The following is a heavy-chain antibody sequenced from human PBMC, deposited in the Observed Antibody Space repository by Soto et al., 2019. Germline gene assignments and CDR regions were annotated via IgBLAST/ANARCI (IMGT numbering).Heavy chain of an antibody. Sequence: GGSLRLSCAASGFTFSSYSMNWVRQAPGKGLEWVSYISSSSTIYYADCVKGRFTISRDNAKNSLYLQMNSLRDEDTAVYYCARGMAEEQIFYYFDYWGQGALVTVSS. V-gene: IGHV3-48*02. D-gene: IGHD3-9*01. CDR2: ISSSSTI. CDR1: GFTFSSYS. CDR3: ARGMAEEQIFYYFDY. J-gene: IGHJ4*02.